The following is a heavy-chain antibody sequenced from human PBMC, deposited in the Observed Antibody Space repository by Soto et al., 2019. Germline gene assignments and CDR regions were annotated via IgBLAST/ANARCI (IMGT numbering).Heavy chain of an antibody. Sequence: ASVKVSCKASGGTFSSYAISWVRQAPGQGLEWMGGIIPIFGTANYAQKFQGRVTITADESTSTAYMELSSLRSEDTAVYYCATLNPLGSGTRDYWGQGTLVTVSS. V-gene: IGHV1-69*13. J-gene: IGHJ4*02. CDR1: GGTFSSYA. D-gene: IGHD3-10*01. CDR2: IIPIFGTA. CDR3: ATLNPLGSGTRDY.